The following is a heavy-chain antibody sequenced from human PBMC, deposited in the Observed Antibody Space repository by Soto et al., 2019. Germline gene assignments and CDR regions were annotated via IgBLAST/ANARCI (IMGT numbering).Heavy chain of an antibody. J-gene: IGHJ6*02. CDR3: ARGHLTIFCVPGDYYYYGLDV. CDR1: GGSFSGYY. CDR2: IYHRGSP. Sequence: SETLSLTRAVYGGSFSGYYWRWIRQPPGKGLEWIGEIYHRGSPNYNPSLKSRVTISVDTPQNQFSLKLSSVTAADTAVYYCARGHLTIFCVPGDYYYYGLDVWGQGTTVPVSS. D-gene: IGHD3-3*01. V-gene: IGHV4-34*01.